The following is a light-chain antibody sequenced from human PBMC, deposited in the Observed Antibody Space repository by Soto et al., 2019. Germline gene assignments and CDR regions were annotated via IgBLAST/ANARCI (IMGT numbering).Light chain of an antibody. CDR1: SSDVGSYNH. Sequence: QSALTQPASVSGSPGQSITISCSGTSSDVGSYNHVSWYQQPPGKATQLMIYDANERPSGVSNRFSCSKSGNTASLTISGLQAEAEADYYCCAYARPRFYAFATGTKLTVL. CDR2: DAN. J-gene: IGLJ1*01. CDR3: CAYARPRFYA. V-gene: IGLV2-23*01.